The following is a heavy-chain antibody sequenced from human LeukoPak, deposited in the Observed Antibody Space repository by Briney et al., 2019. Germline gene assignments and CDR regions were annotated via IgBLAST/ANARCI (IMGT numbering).Heavy chain of an antibody. Sequence: GGSLRLSCAASGFTFSSYAMSWVRQAPGKGLEWVSAISGSGGSTYYADSVKGRSTISRDNSKNTLYLQMNSLRAEDTAVYYCASYYYDSSGTGGHFDYWGQGTLVTVSS. CDR1: GFTFSSYA. D-gene: IGHD3-22*01. V-gene: IGHV3-23*01. J-gene: IGHJ4*02. CDR3: ASYYYDSSGTGGHFDY. CDR2: ISGSGGST.